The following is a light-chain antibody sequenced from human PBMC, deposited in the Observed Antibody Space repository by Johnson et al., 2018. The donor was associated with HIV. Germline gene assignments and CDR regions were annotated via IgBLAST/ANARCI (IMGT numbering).Light chain of an antibody. CDR2: ENN. J-gene: IGLJ1*01. CDR1: SSNIGTNY. CDR3: GTWDSSLGAHFV. Sequence: QSVLTQPPSASAAPGQKVTISCSGSSSNIGTNYVSWYQQFPGTAPKLLIYENNKRPSGIPDRFSCSKSGTSATLGITGLQTGDEADYYCGTWDSSLGAHFVFGTGTKITVL. V-gene: IGLV1-51*02.